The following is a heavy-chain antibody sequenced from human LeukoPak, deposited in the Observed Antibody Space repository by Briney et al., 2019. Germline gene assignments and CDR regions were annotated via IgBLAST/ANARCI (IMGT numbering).Heavy chain of an antibody. V-gene: IGHV1-69*05. CDR2: IIPIFGTA. CDR1: GGTFSSYA. J-gene: IGHJ3*02. Sequence: SVKVSCKPSGGTFSSYAISWVRQAPGQGLEWMGGIIPIFGTANYAQKCWGRVTITTDESTSTAYMELSSLRSEDTAVYYCASTITGTTGRAFDIWGQGTMVTVSS. D-gene: IGHD1-20*01. CDR3: ASTITGTTGRAFDI.